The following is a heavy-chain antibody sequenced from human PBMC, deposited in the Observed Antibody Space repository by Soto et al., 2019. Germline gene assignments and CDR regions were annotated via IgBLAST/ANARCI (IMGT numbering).Heavy chain of an antibody. CDR2: ISYDGSNN. CDR3: ARDGGQRWSNSNFDY. CDR1: GFTFSSYS. V-gene: IGHV3-30-3*01. D-gene: IGHD2-15*01. Sequence: GGSLRLSCAASGFTFSSYSMHWVRQAPGKGLEWVAVISYDGSNNYYADSVKGRFTIARDNSKNTLYLQMNSLRAEDTAVYYCARDGGQRWSNSNFDYWGQGTLVTVSS. J-gene: IGHJ4*02.